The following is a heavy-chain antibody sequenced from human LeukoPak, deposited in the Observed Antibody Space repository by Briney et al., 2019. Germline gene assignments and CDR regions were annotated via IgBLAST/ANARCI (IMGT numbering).Heavy chain of an antibody. V-gene: IGHV3-23*01. CDR3: AKDGRLRLGHAFDI. Sequence: PGGSLRLSCVASGFTFSSYAMTWVRQAPGKGLEWVSTINSGGQSTYDADSVKGRFTISRDNSKNTLYLQMNSVRAEDTALYYCAKDGRLRLGHAFDIWGQGTMVSVSS. CDR2: INSGGQST. CDR1: GFTFSSYA. J-gene: IGHJ3*02. D-gene: IGHD3-16*01.